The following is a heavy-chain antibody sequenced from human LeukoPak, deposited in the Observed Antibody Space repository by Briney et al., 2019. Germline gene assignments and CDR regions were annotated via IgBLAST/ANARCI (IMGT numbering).Heavy chain of an antibody. CDR3: AIPNYDILTGPDLYYVDY. CDR2: IIPIFGTA. V-gene: IGHV1-69*13. J-gene: IGHJ4*02. D-gene: IGHD3-9*01. CDR1: GGTFSSYA. Sequence: SVKVSCKASGGTFSSYAISWVRQAPGQGLEWMGGIIPIFGTANYAQKFQGRVTITADESTSTAYMELSSLRSEDTAVYYCAIPNYDILTGPDLYYVDYWGQGTLVTVSS.